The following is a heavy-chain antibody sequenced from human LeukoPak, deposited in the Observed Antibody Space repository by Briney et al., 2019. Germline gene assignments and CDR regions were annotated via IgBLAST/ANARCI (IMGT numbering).Heavy chain of an antibody. Sequence: SPETPSLTRAVSGGSISGLSWGWIRQPPGRGLEWIGFVYYSGSTKYNPSLKSRVTISVDTSNNQFSMKLTSVTGADTAVYYCARNTSGSHSDAHFQHSGQATLVTVSS. CDR1: GGSISGLS. V-gene: IGHV4-59*08. CDR3: ARNTSGSHSDAHFQH. D-gene: IGHD3-10*01. CDR2: VYYSGST. J-gene: IGHJ1*01.